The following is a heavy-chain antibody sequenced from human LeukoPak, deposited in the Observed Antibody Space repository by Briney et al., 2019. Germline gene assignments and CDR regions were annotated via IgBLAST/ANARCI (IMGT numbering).Heavy chain of an antibody. J-gene: IGHJ4*02. D-gene: IGHD3-10*01. CDR2: LSGSSGFI. V-gene: IGHV3-21*01. CDR1: GFTFSDYT. Sequence: PGGSLRLSCAASGFTFSDYTMSWVRQAPGMGLEWVSSLSGSSGFIYYADSVKGRFTISRDNAKNSLSLQMNSLRAEDTAVYYCARRGGLFGNAVDDYWGQGTLVTVSS. CDR3: ARRGGLFGNAVDDY.